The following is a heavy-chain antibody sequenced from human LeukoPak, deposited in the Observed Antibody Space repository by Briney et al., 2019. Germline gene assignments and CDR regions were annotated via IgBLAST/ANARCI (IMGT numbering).Heavy chain of an antibody. V-gene: IGHV3-48*02. CDR3: ARGDGYSYAGALDY. Sequence: PGGSLRLSCAASGFTFSTYTMSWVRQAPGKGLEWVSHITATGSGTFYADSVKGRFTVSRDSVKNSLYLQLNSLGDEDTAIYYCARGDGYSYAGALDYWGQGTLVTVSS. CDR1: GFTFSTYT. D-gene: IGHD3-22*01. J-gene: IGHJ4*02. CDR2: ITATGSGT.